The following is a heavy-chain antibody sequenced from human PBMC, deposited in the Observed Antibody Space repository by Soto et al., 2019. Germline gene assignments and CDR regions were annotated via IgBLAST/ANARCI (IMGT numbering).Heavy chain of an antibody. J-gene: IGHJ1*01. CDR3: ARDRGYCSGGSCYGAEYFQH. CDR1: GFTVSSNY. CDR2: IYSGGST. D-gene: IGHD2-15*01. Sequence: GGSLRLSCAASGFTVSSNYMSWVRQAPGKGLEWVSVIYSGGSTYYADSVKGRFTISRDNSKNTLYLQMNSLIAEDTAVYYCARDRGYCSGGSCYGAEYFQHWGQGTLVTVSS. V-gene: IGHV3-66*01.